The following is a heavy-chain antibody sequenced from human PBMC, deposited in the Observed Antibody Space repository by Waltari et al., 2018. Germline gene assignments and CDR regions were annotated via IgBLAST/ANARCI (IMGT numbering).Heavy chain of an antibody. J-gene: IGHJ4*02. Sequence: QLQLQESGPGLVKPSETLSLTCTVSGGSISSRSYYWGWIRQPPGKGLEWIGSIYYSWRSYYNPSLKSRVTIFVDTSKNQFSLKLSSVTAADTAVYYCARRINYFDYWGQGNVVTVSS. CDR1: GGSISSRSYY. CDR2: IYYSWRS. V-gene: IGHV4-39*01. D-gene: IGHD2-15*01. CDR3: ARRINYFDY.